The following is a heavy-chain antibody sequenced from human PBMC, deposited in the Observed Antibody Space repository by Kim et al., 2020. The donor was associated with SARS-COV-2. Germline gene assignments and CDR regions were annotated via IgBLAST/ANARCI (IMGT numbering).Heavy chain of an antibody. D-gene: IGHD6-13*01. V-gene: IGHV3-23*01. CDR3: AKGRGSSSYFDH. J-gene: IGHJ4*02. Sequence: GGSLRLSCAASGFTFRIYAMSWVRQVPGKGLEWISAISFRGDMTFYADSVKGRFTISRDNSKNTLDLQMSSLRAEDTAVYFCAKGRGSSSYFDHWGQGAL. CDR1: GFTFRIYA. CDR2: ISFRGDMT.